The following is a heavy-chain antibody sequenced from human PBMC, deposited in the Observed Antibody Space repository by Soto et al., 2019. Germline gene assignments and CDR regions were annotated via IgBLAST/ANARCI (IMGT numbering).Heavy chain of an antibody. V-gene: IGHV4-61*01. J-gene: IGHJ4*02. Sequence: PSETLSLTCTVSGGSFKSGSYSWRLSRQPPGKGLGSIRYVKCTGRLSYNPARKNRVPISMGMSKDGFPLNLGSVIAADTAVYFCARDFAYYDSWGQGTLGTVSS. CDR2: VKCTGRL. CDR3: ARDFAYYDS. CDR1: GGSFKSGSYS. D-gene: IGHD3-3*01.